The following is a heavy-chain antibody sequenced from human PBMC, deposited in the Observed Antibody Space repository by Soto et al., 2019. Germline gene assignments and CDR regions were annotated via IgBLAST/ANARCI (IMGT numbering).Heavy chain of an antibody. V-gene: IGHV4-31*03. CDR3: ARESPGHGATVTPTRPPTTFDY. Sequence: PSETLSLTCPVSGGSISSGGCYWSWIRQHPGKGLEWIGYIYYSGSTYYNPSLKSRVTISVDTSKNQFSLKLSSVTAADTAVYYCARESPGHGATVTPTRPPTTFDYWGQGTLVTVSS. CDR1: GGSISSGGCY. J-gene: IGHJ4*02. CDR2: IYYSGST. D-gene: IGHD4-17*01.